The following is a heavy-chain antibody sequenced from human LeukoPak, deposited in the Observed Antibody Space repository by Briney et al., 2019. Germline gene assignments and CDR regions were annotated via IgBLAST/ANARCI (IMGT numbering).Heavy chain of an antibody. D-gene: IGHD3-10*01. V-gene: IGHV1-2*06. J-gene: IGHJ4*02. CDR2: INPNSGGT. CDR3: ARDPDYYGSGSYYNGDDY. CDR1: GYTFTGYY. Sequence: ASVKVSCKASGYTFTGYYMHWVRQAPGQGLEWVGRINPNSGGTNYAQKLQGRVTVTRDTSISTAYMELSRLRSDDTAVYYCARDPDYYGSGSYYNGDDYWGQGTLVTVSS.